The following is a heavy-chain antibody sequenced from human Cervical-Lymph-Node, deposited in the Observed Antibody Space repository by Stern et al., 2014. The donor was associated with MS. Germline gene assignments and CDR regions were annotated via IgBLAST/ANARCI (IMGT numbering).Heavy chain of an antibody. Sequence: QAQLVQSGAEVKTPGSSVKVSCKASGGTFSSYAISWVRHAPGQGLEWMGGIIPIFGTANSAQKFTGRVTITADESPSTAYSELSSLRSEDTAVYYCARGELKEGLVRGMDVWGQGTTVTVSS. J-gene: IGHJ6*02. CDR1: GGTFSSYA. D-gene: IGHD1-26*01. CDR3: ARGELKEGLVRGMDV. V-gene: IGHV1-69*01. CDR2: IIPIFGTA.